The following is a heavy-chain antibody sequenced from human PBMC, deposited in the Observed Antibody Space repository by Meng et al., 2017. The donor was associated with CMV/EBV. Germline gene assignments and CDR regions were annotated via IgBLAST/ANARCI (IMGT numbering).Heavy chain of an antibody. CDR3: ARAPSMVPDFDY. D-gene: IGHD2/OR15-2a*01. J-gene: IGHJ4*02. CDR1: GSTVTSYD. CDR2: MNPNSSKT. Sequence: CKDTGSTVTSYDSNGVRQGTGQGLEGMGRMNPNSSKTDYAQKFQGRVTITRKTSINTAYRKLSSLRAEDTAVYYCARAPSMVPDFDYWGQGTLVTVSS. V-gene: IGHV1-8*03.